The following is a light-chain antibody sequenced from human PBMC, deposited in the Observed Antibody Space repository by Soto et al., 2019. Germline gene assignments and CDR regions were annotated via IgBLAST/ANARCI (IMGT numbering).Light chain of an antibody. CDR3: QQYNNWPPLT. V-gene: IGKV3-20*01. CDR1: QSIDNNH. J-gene: IGKJ4*01. Sequence: EIVLTQSPGTLSLSPGERVTLSCRASQSIDNNHLAWYQQKPGQAPRLLIHGTSNRATGIPDRFSGSGSGTDFTLTFSRLEPEDFAVYYCQQYNNWPPLTFGGGTKVEIK. CDR2: GTS.